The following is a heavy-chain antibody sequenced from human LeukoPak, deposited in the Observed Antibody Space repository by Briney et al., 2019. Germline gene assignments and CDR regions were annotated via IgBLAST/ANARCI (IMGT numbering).Heavy chain of an antibody. CDR2: ISTYNGDT. D-gene: IGHD6-19*01. Sequence: ASVKVSCKASGYTFTSHAMTWVRQAPGQGLEWMGWISTYNGDTHYAQRLQARVTLTIDTSTITAYMELRSLRSDDTAVYYCARRKGIEVPGNDYWGQGTLVTVSS. CDR3: ARRKGIEVPGNDY. CDR1: GYTFTSHA. V-gene: IGHV1-18*01. J-gene: IGHJ4*02.